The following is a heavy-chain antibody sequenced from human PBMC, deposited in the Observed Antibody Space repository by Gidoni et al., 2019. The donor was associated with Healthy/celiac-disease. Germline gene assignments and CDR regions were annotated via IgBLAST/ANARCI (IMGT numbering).Heavy chain of an antibody. J-gene: IGHJ5*02. D-gene: IGHD3-22*01. CDR1: GGSISSSSYY. V-gene: IGHV4-39*01. CDR3: ARHHYYDSSGYYYGWFDP. CDR2: IYYSGST. Sequence: QLQLQESGPGLVKPSEPLSLTCTVSGGSISSSSYYWGWMRQPPGKGLEWIGSIYYSGSTYYNPSLKSRVTISVETSKNQFSLKLSSVTAADTAVYYCARHHYYDSSGYYYGWFDPWGQGTLVTVSS.